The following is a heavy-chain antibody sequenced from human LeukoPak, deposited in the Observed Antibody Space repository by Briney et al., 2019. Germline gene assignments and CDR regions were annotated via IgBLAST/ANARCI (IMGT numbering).Heavy chain of an antibody. Sequence: GGTLRLSCAVSGFTFSRYSMNWVRQAPGKGREGGSSISNIGTSIYYADSVKGRFTISRDNAKNSLYLQMDSLRAEDTAVYYCAPEDTAMVEHLDFDYWGQGTLVTVSS. D-gene: IGHD5-18*01. J-gene: IGHJ4*02. CDR3: APEDTAMVEHLDFDY. CDR1: GFTFSRYS. CDR2: ISNIGTSI. V-gene: IGHV3-21*01.